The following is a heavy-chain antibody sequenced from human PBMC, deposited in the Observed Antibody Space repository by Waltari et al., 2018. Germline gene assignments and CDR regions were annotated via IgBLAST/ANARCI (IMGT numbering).Heavy chain of an antibody. Sequence: QVHLVQSRAEVKKPGSSVKVSCKASAATFSSYALSWVRPAPVQGLEWMGGIIPIFGTANYAQKFQGRVTITADESTSTAYMELSSLRSEDTAVYYCARAPGDCSGRSCYSEYYFDYWGQGTLVTVSS. CDR2: IIPIFGTA. CDR3: ARAPGDCSGRSCYSEYYFDY. J-gene: IGHJ4*02. CDR1: AATFSSYA. D-gene: IGHD2-15*01. V-gene: IGHV1-69*01.